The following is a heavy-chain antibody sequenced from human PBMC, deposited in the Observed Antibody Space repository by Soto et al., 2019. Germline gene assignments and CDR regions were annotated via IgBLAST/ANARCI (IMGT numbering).Heavy chain of an antibody. V-gene: IGHV3-30*18. J-gene: IGHJ4*02. D-gene: IGHD2-15*01. CDR1: GFTFISYG. CDR2: MSYVGRDK. CDR3: AKARSGSWHEGYYFDN. Sequence: QVQLVESGGGVVQPGRSLRLSCAASGFTFISYGMHWVRHAPGKGLEWLEVMSYVGRDKYYADSVRGRFTISRDNAKNTVYLQLNSLRVEDTAVYYCAKARSGSWHEGYYFDNWGQGTLVTVSS.